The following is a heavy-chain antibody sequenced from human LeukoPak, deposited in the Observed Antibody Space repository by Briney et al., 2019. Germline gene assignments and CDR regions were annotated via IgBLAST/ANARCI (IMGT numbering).Heavy chain of an antibody. Sequence: GGSLRLSCAASGFTFDDYAMHWVRQAPGKGLEWVSGISWNSGSIGYADSVKGRFTISRDNAKNSLYLQMNSLRAEDAAVYYCARAGGFGEFFDYWGQGTLVTVSS. D-gene: IGHD3-10*01. CDR1: GFTFDDYA. J-gene: IGHJ4*02. V-gene: IGHV3-9*01. CDR3: ARAGGFGEFFDY. CDR2: ISWNSGSI.